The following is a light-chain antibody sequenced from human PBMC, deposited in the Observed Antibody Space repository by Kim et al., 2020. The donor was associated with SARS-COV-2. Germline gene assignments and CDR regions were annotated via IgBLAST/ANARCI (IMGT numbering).Light chain of an antibody. CDR1: CCRTQE. Sequence: GQTVSITCQGDCCRTQETSWNYQKAVQAPILVNYAKNNRPSGIPRRFSCYSSGNTASVTITGAQAEDESDYYCASRDASGNHLVFGGGTKVTVL. J-gene: IGLJ2*01. V-gene: IGLV3-19*01. CDR2: AKN. CDR3: ASRDASGNHLV.